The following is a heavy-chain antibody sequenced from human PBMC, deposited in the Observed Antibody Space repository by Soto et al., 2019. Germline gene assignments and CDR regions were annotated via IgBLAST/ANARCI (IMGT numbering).Heavy chain of an antibody. V-gene: IGHV3-23*01. J-gene: IGHJ4*02. Sequence: PGGSLRLSCAASGFTFSTYAMNWVRQAPGKGLEWVSGISGSGDSTYYADSVKGRFTVSRDNSKNTLYLQMNNLRAEDTAVFYCAKERSSGWSFDYWGQGTLVTVSS. CDR1: GFTFSTYA. CDR3: AKERSSGWSFDY. D-gene: IGHD6-19*01. CDR2: ISGSGDST.